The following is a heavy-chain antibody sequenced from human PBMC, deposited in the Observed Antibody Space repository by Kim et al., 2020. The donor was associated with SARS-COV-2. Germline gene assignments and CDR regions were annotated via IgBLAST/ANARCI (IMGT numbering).Heavy chain of an antibody. D-gene: IGHD6-19*01. J-gene: IGHJ4*02. Sequence: GGSLRLSCAASGFTFSRYAMTWVRQAPGKGLEWVSEILGSGDVIFYSDSVKGRFIISRDNSMNTLYLQMSGLRDEDTAVYFCAKGPSDRSGRYLDFWGQG. CDR2: ILGSGDVI. CDR3: AKGPSDRSGRYLDF. CDR1: GFTFSRYA. V-gene: IGHV3-23*01.